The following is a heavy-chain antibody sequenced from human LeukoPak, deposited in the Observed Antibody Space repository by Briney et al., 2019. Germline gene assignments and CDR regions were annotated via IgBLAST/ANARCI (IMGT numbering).Heavy chain of an antibody. D-gene: IGHD3-22*01. V-gene: IGHV1-69*13. J-gene: IGHJ6*03. CDR3: AGDGAYYYDSSGYYGDYYYYYYMDV. CDR2: IIPIFGTA. CDR1: GGTFSSYA. Sequence: ASVKVSCKASGGTFSSYAISWVRQAPGQGLEWMGGIIPIFGTANYAQKFQGRVTITADESTSTAYMELSSLRSEDTAVYYCAGDGAYYYDSSGYYGDYYYYYYMDVWGKGTTVTVSS.